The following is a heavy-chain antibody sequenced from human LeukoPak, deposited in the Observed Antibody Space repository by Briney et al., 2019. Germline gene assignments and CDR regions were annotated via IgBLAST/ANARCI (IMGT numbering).Heavy chain of an antibody. D-gene: IGHD5-24*01. V-gene: IGHV4-39*07. CDR2: IYYSGST. J-gene: IGHJ4*02. CDR1: GGSISGSSYY. CDR3: ASSDGYNFLIDY. Sequence: SETLSLTCTVSGGSISGSSYYWGWIRQPPGKGLEWIGSIYYSGSTYYNPSLKSRVTISVDTSKNQFSLKLSSVTAADTAVYYCASSDGYNFLIDYWGQGTLVTVSS.